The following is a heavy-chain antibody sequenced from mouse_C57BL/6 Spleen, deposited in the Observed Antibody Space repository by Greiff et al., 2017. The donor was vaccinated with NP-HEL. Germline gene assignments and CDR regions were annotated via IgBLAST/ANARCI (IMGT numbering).Heavy chain of an antibody. CDR1: GYTFTSYW. V-gene: IGHV1-50*01. CDR3: ARRWWPY. Sequence: QVQLQQPGAELVKPGASVKLSCKASGYTFTSYWMQWVKQRPGQGLEWIGEIDPSDSYTNYNQKFKGKATLTVDTSSSTAYMQLSSLTSEDSVVYYCARRWWPYWGQGTPLTVSS. D-gene: IGHD1-1*02. CDR2: IDPSDSYT. J-gene: IGHJ2*01.